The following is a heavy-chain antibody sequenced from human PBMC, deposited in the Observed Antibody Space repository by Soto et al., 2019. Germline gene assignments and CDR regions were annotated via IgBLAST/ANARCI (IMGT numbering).Heavy chain of an antibody. CDR2: IYHGGTT. CDR1: GDSISSGSY. Sequence: PSETLSLTCTVSGDSISSGSYWGWIRQPPGEGPEWIASIYHGGTTFYNPSLKSRVTISVDTSKNQFSLKLTSVTAADTAVYYCARGYYDSSGQSNTFDIWGQGTMVTVSS. CDR3: ARGYYDSSGQSNTFDI. V-gene: IGHV4-38-2*02. J-gene: IGHJ3*02. D-gene: IGHD3-22*01.